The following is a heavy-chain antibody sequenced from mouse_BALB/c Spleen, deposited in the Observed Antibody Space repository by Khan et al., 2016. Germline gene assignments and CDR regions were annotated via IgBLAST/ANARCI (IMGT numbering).Heavy chain of an antibody. CDR2: INPSSGYT. Sequence: QVQLQQSGAELARPGASVKMSCKASGYTFTSYTMHWVKQRPGQGLEWIGYINPSSGYTNYNQTFKDKATLPADKSSSTAYMQLSSRTSEDSAVYYCAIYYDYFDYWGQGTTLTVSS. CDR3: AIYYDYFDY. V-gene: IGHV1-4*01. D-gene: IGHD2-4*01. CDR1: GYTFTSYT. J-gene: IGHJ2*01.